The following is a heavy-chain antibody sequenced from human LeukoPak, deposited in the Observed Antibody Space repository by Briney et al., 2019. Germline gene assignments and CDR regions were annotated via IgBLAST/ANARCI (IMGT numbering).Heavy chain of an antibody. D-gene: IGHD2-2*01. V-gene: IGHV1-2*02. Sequence: GASVKGSCKASGYSFIAYNIHWGRQAPGQGLEWMAWINPNSGGTNTAQKFQGRVTMTRDSSISTAYMELSSLTSDDTAMYYCARGVGSSWFDPWGQGTLVTVSS. CDR1: GYSFIAYN. J-gene: IGHJ5*02. CDR3: ARGVGSSWFDP. CDR2: INPNSGGT.